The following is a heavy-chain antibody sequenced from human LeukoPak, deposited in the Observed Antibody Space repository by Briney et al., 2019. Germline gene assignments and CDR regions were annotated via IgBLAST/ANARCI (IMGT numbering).Heavy chain of an antibody. V-gene: IGHV4-61*01. CDR1: GFSVTTDSYC. D-gene: IGHD5-18*01. CDR2: DYCGGNT. Sequence: SETLSLTCTVSGFSVTTDSYCWGWIRQPPGKGLEWIGYDYCGGNTNYDPSLKRRVTISVDTSKNQFSLTLTSVTAADTAVYYCASNTVDTANFDYWGQGTLVTVSS. J-gene: IGHJ4*02. CDR3: ASNTVDTANFDY.